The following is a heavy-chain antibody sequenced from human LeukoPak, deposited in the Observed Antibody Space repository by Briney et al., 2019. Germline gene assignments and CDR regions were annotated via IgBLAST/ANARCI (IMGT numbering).Heavy chain of an antibody. CDR2: IYYSGST. Sequence: SETLSLTCTVSGGSISSSSYYWGWIRQPPGKGLEWIGSIYYSGSTYYNPSLKSRVTISVDTSKNQFSLKLSSVTAADTAVYYCATSLYYYYYMDVWGKGTTVTISS. CDR3: ATSLYYYYYMDV. CDR1: GGSISSSSYY. J-gene: IGHJ6*03. V-gene: IGHV4-39*01.